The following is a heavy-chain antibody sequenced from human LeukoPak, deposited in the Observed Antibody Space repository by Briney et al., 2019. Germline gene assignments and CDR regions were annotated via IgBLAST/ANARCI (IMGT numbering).Heavy chain of an antibody. J-gene: IGHJ1*01. CDR2: ISSSSRYI. CDR1: GFTFSSYS. CDR3: ARDQTTVTTAYLQH. D-gene: IGHD4-17*01. V-gene: IGHV3-21*01. Sequence: GGSLRLSCAASGFTFSSYSMNWVRQAPGKGLEWVSSISSSSRYIYYADSVKGRFTISRDNAKNSLYLQMNSLRADDTAVYYCARDQTTVTTAYLQHWGQGSRVTVSS.